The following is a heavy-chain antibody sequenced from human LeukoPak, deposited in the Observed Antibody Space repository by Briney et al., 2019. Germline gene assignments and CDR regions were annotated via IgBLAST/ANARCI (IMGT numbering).Heavy chain of an antibody. CDR3: ARYGNSAVY. D-gene: IGHD4-23*01. CDR2: IHYTGTT. V-gene: IGHV4-39*07. CDR1: GGSISISRHY. J-gene: IGHJ4*02. Sequence: SETLSLTCTVSGGSISISRHYWAWIRQPPRKGLDWIGTIHYTGTTYYNPSLRSRVSISVDRSTNQFSLRVSPVTAADTAVYYCARYGNSAVYWGQGTLVTVSS.